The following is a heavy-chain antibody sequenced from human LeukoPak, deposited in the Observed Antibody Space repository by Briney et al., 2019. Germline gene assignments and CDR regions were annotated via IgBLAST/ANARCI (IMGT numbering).Heavy chain of an antibody. Sequence: PGGSLRLSCAASGFTFSSYSMNWVRQAPGKGLEWVSSISSSSSYIYYADSVKGRFTISRDNAKNSLYLQMNSLRGEDTAVYYCAAKEGTRSDFDYWGQGTLVTVAA. CDR3: AAKEGTRSDFDY. D-gene: IGHD1-14*01. V-gene: IGHV3-21*01. CDR2: ISSSSSYI. J-gene: IGHJ4*02. CDR1: GFTFSSYS.